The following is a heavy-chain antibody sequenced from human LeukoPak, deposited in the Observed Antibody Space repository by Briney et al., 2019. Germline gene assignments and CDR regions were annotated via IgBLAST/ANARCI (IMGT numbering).Heavy chain of an antibody. CDR1: GYTFTSYD. D-gene: IGHD1-7*01. CDR2: MNPNSGNT. J-gene: IGHJ3*02. CDR3: ARGGITGTLNAFDI. Sequence: GASVKVSCKASGYTFTSYDINWVRQATGQGLEWMGWMNPNSGNTGYAQKFQGRVTITADKSTSTAYMELSSLRSEDTAVYYCARGGITGTLNAFDIWGQGTMVTVSS. V-gene: IGHV1-8*03.